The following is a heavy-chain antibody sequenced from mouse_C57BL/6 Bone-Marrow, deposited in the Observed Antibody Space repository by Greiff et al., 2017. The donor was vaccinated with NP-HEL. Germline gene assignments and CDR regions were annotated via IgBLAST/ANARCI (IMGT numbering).Heavy chain of an antibody. CDR1: GFTFSDYG. D-gene: IGHD1-1*01. CDR2: ISSGSSTI. J-gene: IGHJ2*01. CDR3: ARNYGSSYVSLYFDY. V-gene: IGHV5-17*01. Sequence: EVKLMESGGGLVKPGGSLKLSCAASGFTFSDYGMHWVRQAPEKGLEWVAYISSGSSTIYYADTVKGRFTISRDNAKNTLFLQMTSLRSEDTAMYYCARNYGSSYVSLYFDYWGQGTTLTVSS.